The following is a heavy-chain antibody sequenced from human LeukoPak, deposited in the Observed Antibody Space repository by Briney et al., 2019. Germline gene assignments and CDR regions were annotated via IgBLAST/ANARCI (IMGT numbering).Heavy chain of an antibody. CDR2: INPTTGVA. Sequence: ASVKVSCKTSGYTFTVHYMNWVRQAPGQGLEWMGRINPTTGVANYAQKFRGRITVTRDTSINTAYMELSSLTSDDTAVYYCARLDRNYYYLDVWGQGTTVTVSS. V-gene: IGHV1-2*06. CDR3: ARLDRNYYYLDV. J-gene: IGHJ6*03. CDR1: GYTFTVHY. D-gene: IGHD1-1*01.